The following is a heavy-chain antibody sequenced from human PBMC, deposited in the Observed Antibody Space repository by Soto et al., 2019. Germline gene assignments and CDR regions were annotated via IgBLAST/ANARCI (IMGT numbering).Heavy chain of an antibody. CDR3: ARGTGIDFWSGTSYPPLEYYFDY. J-gene: IGHJ4*02. V-gene: IGHV3-48*01. CDR1: GFTFSSYS. D-gene: IGHD3-3*01. Sequence: EVQLAESGGGLVQPGGSLGLSCAASGFTFSSYSMNWVRQAPGKGLEWISYISSSSSTIYYADSVKGRFTISRDNAKNSLYLQMNSLRAEDTAVYYCARGTGIDFWSGTSYPPLEYYFDYWGQGTLVTVSS. CDR2: ISSSSSTI.